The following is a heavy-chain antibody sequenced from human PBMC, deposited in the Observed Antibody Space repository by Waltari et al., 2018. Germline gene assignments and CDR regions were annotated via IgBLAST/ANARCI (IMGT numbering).Heavy chain of an antibody. Sequence: QVQLVQSGAEVKTPGASVKVSCQAFGYTFTDYYIHWGRQGPGQGLEWMGLVNPDSGGTNYAQNFQGRVTMTRGTSITTVYMELSSLKYEDTAIYYCARGGGVTVPGFDFWGQGNLVTVSS. D-gene: IGHD6-19*01. CDR2: VNPDSGGT. CDR3: ARGGGVTVPGFDF. V-gene: IGHV1-2*02. CDR1: GYTFTDYY. J-gene: IGHJ4*02.